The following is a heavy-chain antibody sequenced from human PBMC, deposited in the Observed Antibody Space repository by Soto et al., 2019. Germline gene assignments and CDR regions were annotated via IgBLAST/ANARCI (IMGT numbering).Heavy chain of an antibody. D-gene: IGHD3-22*01. Sequence: QVQLVQSGAEVKKPGASVTVSCKASGYTFTTYGVSWVRQAPGQGLEWMGWINAYNGNTHYAQKLQGRVTMTTNTSTTTAYMELRSLRSDDTAVYYCARDYYYDSSGYPFDYWGQGTLVTVSS. J-gene: IGHJ4*02. V-gene: IGHV1-18*01. CDR2: INAYNGNT. CDR3: ARDYYYDSSGYPFDY. CDR1: GYTFTTYG.